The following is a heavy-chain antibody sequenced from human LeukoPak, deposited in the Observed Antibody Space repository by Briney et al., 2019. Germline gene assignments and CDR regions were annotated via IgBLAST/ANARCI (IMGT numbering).Heavy chain of an antibody. V-gene: IGHV1-69*02. CDR3: ARSLPYDNRNPHIDH. D-gene: IGHD3-22*01. J-gene: IGHJ4*02. CDR2: IIPTLEVA. Sequence: ASVKVSCKASGYTFTGYPMHWVRQAPGQGLEWMGRIIPTLEVANYAQKFQGRVTITADKSTSTAYMELSSLRPEDTAVYYCARSLPYDNRNPHIDHWGQGTLVTVSS. CDR1: GYTFTGYP.